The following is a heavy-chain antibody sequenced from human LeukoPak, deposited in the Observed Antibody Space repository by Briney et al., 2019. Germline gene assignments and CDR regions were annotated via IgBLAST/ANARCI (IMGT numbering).Heavy chain of an antibody. CDR2: VKSDGAGT. J-gene: IGHJ5*02. D-gene: IGHD3-22*01. CDR3: ARCTTASSGWCNWLDP. CDR1: GFTFSTYA. Sequence: GGSLRLSCAASGFTFSTYAMSWVRQAPGRGLAWVASVKSDGAGTHYADSVKGRFTISRDNSKNILYLQMNSLRAEDTAIYYCARCTTASSGWCNWLDPWGQGTLVTVSS. V-gene: IGHV3-23*01.